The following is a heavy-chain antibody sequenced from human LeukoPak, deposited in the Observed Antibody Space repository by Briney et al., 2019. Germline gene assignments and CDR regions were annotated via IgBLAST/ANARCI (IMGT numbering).Heavy chain of an antibody. Sequence: GASVKVSCKASGYTFTGYYMHWVRQAPGQGLEWMGWINPNSGGTNYAQKLQGRVTMTRDTSISTAYMELSRLRSDDTAVYYCARVSSRGITIFGVVKTTPFDYWGQGTLVTVSS. D-gene: IGHD3-3*01. J-gene: IGHJ4*02. V-gene: IGHV1-2*02. CDR2: INPNSGGT. CDR1: GYTFTGYY. CDR3: ARVSSRGITIFGVVKTTPFDY.